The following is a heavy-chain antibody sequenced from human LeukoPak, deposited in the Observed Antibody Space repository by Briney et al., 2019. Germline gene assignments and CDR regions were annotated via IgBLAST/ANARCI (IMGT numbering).Heavy chain of an antibody. D-gene: IGHD4-23*01. Sequence: SETLSLTCTVSGGSISSYYWSWIRQPPGKGLEWIGYIYYSGSTYYNPSLKSRVAMSVDTSKNQCSLKLNSVTAADTAEYYCARGGGNGGGWVGHFYYMDVWGKGTTVTVSS. J-gene: IGHJ6*03. CDR2: IYYSGST. CDR1: GGSISSYY. CDR3: ARGGGNGGGWVGHFYYMDV. V-gene: IGHV4-59*08.